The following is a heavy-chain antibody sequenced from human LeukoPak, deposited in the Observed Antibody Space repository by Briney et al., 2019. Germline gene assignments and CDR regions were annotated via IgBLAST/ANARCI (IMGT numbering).Heavy chain of an antibody. CDR3: AREGSSWYKY. V-gene: IGHV1-69*01. J-gene: IGHJ4*02. Sequence: SVKVSCKASGGTFSSYAISWVRQAPGQGLEWMGGIIPIFGTANYAQRFQGRVTITADESTSTAYMELSSLRSEDTAVHYCAREGSSWYKYWGQGTLVTVSS. D-gene: IGHD6-13*01. CDR1: GGTFSSYA. CDR2: IIPIFGTA.